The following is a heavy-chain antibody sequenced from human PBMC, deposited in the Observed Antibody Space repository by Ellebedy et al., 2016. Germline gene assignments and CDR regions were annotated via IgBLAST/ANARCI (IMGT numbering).Heavy chain of an antibody. CDR1: GGSISSSSYY. CDR2: IYYSGST. D-gene: IGHD1-26*01. Sequence: SETLSLTCTVSGGSISSSSYYWGWIRQPPGKGLEWIGSIYYSGSTYYNPSLKSQVTISVDTSKNQFSLKLSSVTAADTAVYYCARRVGFIGGSYYFDYWGQGTLVTVSS. CDR3: ARRVGFIGGSYYFDY. J-gene: IGHJ4*02. V-gene: IGHV4-39*01.